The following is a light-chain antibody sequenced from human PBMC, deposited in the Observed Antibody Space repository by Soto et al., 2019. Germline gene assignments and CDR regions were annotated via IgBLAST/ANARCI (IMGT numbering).Light chain of an antibody. CDR3: FSYASRSTLV. V-gene: IGLV2-23*01. J-gene: IGLJ3*02. CDR1: SSDVGSYNL. Sequence: QSALTQPASVSGSPGQSITISCTGPSSDVGSYNLVSWYQQHPGKAPKLMIYEGNKRPSGVSNRFSGSKSGNTASLTISGLQAEDEADYYCFSYASRSTLVFGGGTKLTVL. CDR2: EGN.